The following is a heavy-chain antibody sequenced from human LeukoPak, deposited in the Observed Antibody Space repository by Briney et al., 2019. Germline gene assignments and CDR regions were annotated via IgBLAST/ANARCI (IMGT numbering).Heavy chain of an antibody. CDR1: GFTFSSYS. Sequence: GGSLRLSCAASGFTFSSYSMNWVRQAPGKGLEWVSSISSSSSYIYYADSVKGRFTISRDNAKNSLYLQMNSLRAEDTAVYYCARDSTAAAGDNWFGPWGQGTLVTVSS. D-gene: IGHD6-13*01. CDR2: ISSSSSYI. CDR3: ARDSTAAAGDNWFGP. J-gene: IGHJ5*02. V-gene: IGHV3-21*01.